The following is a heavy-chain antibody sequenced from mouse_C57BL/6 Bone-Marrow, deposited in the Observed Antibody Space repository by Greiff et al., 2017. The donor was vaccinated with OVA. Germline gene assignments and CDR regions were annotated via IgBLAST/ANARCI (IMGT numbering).Heavy chain of an antibody. J-gene: IGHJ2*01. CDR3: AREGYPTDY. Sequence: QVQLQQSGAELVRPGTSVKVSCKASGYAFTNYLIEWVKQRPGQGLEWIGVINPGSGGTNYNEKFKGKATLTADKSSSTAYMQLSSLTSGDSAVYFCAREGYPTDYWGQGTTLTVSS. CDR1: GYAFTNYL. V-gene: IGHV1-54*01. CDR2: INPGSGGT. D-gene: IGHD2-2*01.